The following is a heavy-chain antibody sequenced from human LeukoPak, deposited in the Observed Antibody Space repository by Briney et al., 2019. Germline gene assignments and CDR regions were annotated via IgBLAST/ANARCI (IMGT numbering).Heavy chain of an antibody. CDR2: IGNDGRDQ. CDR1: GFTFSGHA. V-gene: IGHV3-30*02. CDR3: ARDLMRGFDY. D-gene: IGHD3-10*01. Sequence: GGSLRLSCAASGFTFSGHAMHWVRQTPGVGLEWVAIIGNDGRDQHYSESVKGRFTISRDNSKNTLFLQLSSLRPEDTALYLCARDLMRGFDYRGQGTLVTVSS. J-gene: IGHJ4*02.